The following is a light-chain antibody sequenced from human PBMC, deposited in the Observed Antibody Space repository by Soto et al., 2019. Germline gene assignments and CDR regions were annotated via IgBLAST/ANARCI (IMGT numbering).Light chain of an antibody. Sequence: DIVMTQSPDSLAVSLGERATINCKSSQDILFSSNNKNYLAWYQKKPGQPPKLLIYWASIRESGVPDRFSGSGSGTDFTLTINNLQAEDVAVYYCQQYYTALTSGQGTKLELK. CDR2: WAS. V-gene: IGKV4-1*01. CDR3: QQYYTALT. J-gene: IGKJ2*01. CDR1: QDILFSSNNKNY.